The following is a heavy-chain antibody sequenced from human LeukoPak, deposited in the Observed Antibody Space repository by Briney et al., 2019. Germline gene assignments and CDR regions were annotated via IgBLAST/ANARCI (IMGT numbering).Heavy chain of an antibody. V-gene: IGHV3-53*01. J-gene: IGHJ3*02. CDR3: ARDSQYGSGSYYYPGGAFDI. CDR2: IYSGGST. CDR1: GFTVSSNY. Sequence: GGSLRLSCAASGFTVSSNYMSWVRQAPGKGLEWVSVIYSGGSTYYADSVKGRFTISRDNSKNTLYLQMNSLRAEDTAVYYCARDSQYGSGSYYYPGGAFDIWGQGTMVTVSS. D-gene: IGHD3-10*01.